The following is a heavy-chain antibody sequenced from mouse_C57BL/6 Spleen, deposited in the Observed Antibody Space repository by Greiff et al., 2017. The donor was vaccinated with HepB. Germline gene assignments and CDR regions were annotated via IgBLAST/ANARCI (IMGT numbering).Heavy chain of an antibody. D-gene: IGHD1-1*01. CDR2: IYPGDGDT. V-gene: IGHV1-80*01. J-gene: IGHJ1*03. CDR1: GYAFSSYW. Sequence: VQLQQSGAELVKPGASVKISCKASGYAFSSYWMNWVKQRPGKGLEWIGQIYPGDGDTNYNGKFKGKATLTADKSSSTAYMQLSSLTSEDSAVYFCARYYGSSYDWYFDVWGTGTTVTVSS. CDR3: ARYYGSSYDWYFDV.